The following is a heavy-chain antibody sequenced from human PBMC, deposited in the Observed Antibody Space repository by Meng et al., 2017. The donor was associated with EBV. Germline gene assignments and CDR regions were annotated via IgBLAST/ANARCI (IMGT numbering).Heavy chain of an antibody. CDR1: GFSRITRGVG. Sequence: QHPLKEAGPTLVKPTQTLTLTCTFSGFSRITRGVGVGWIRQPPGKALEWLALIYWDDDKRYSPSLKSRLTITKDTSKNQVVLTMTNMDPVDAATYYCAHIIAARPFDYWGQGTLVTVSS. J-gene: IGHJ4*02. D-gene: IGHD6-6*01. CDR2: IYWDDDK. CDR3: AHIIAARPFDY. V-gene: IGHV2-5*02.